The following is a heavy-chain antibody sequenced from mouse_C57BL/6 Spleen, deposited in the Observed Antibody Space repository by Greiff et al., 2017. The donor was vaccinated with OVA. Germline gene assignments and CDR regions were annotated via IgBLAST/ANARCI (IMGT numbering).Heavy chain of an antibody. CDR3: AKTRYGSSHDAMDY. J-gene: IGHJ4*01. V-gene: IGHV2-5*01. D-gene: IGHD1-1*01. Sequence: QVQLQQSGPGLVQPSQSLSITCTVSGFSLTSYGVHWVRQSPGKGLEWLGVIWRGGSTDYNAAFMSRLSITKDNSKSQVFFKMNSLQADDTDIYYCAKTRYGSSHDAMDYWGQGTSVTVSS. CDR2: IWRGGST. CDR1: GFSLTSYG.